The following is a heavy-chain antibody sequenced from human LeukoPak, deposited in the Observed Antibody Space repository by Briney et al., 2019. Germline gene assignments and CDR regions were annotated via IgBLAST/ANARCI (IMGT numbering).Heavy chain of an antibody. D-gene: IGHD2/OR15-2a*01. J-gene: IGHJ4*02. CDR3: AREGIVRTYDQ. V-gene: IGHV4-59*12. CDR1: GDSISSYY. CDR2: IYYSGIT. Sequence: SETLSLTCTVSGDSISSYYWYWFRQPPGKELEWIACIYYSGITHYNHSLKSRVTISLDTSKNQFSLRLSSVTAADTAVYYCAREGIVRTYDQWGQGTLVTVSS.